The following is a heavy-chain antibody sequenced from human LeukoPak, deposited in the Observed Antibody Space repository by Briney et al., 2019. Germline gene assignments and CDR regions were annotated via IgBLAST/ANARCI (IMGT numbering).Heavy chain of an antibody. V-gene: IGHV4-34*01. Sequence: SETLSLTCAVYGGSFSGYYWSWIRQPPGKGLEWIGEINHSGSTNYNPSLTSRVTISVDTSKNQFSLRLSSVTAADTAVYYCVTPWCRQQRDYWGQGTLVTVSS. CDR3: VTPWCRQQRDY. D-gene: IGHD2-8*01. CDR1: GGSFSGYY. CDR2: INHSGST. J-gene: IGHJ4*02.